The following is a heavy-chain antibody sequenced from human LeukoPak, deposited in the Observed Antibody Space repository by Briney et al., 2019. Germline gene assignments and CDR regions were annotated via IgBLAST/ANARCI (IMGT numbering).Heavy chain of an antibody. CDR3: AKCAKTPEGGSGWCNWFDT. J-gene: IGHJ5*02. V-gene: IGHV3-23*01. CDR2: LTGNSNNP. D-gene: IGHD3-3*01. Sequence: GGSLRLSCRASGFTFSNYAMNWVRQTPGKGLEWVSSLTGNSNNPNYADSVKGRFTISRDNSKNTLYLQMYSLRAEDTALYSCAKCAKTPEGGSGWCNWFDTWGQGTLVIVPS. CDR1: GFTFSNYA.